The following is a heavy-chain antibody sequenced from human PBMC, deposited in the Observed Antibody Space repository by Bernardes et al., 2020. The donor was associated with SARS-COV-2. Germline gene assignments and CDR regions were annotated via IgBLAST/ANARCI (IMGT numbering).Heavy chain of an antibody. J-gene: IGHJ6*02. D-gene: IGHD6-13*01. Sequence: GGSLRLSCAASGFTFSSYGMHWVRQAPGKGLEWVAVIWYDGSNKYYADSVKGRFTISRDNSKNTLYLQMNSLRAEDTAVYYCARHHKIAAAIMDVWGQGTTVTVSS. V-gene: IGHV3-33*01. CDR2: IWYDGSNK. CDR1: GFTFSSYG. CDR3: ARHHKIAAAIMDV.